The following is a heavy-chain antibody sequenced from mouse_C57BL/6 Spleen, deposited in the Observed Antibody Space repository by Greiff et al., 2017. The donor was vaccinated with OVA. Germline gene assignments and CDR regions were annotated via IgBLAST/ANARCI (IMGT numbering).Heavy chain of an antibody. D-gene: IGHD2-4*01. Sequence: EVQLVESGGGLVKPGGSLKLSCAASGFTFSSYAMSWVRQTPEKRLEWVATISDGGSYTYYPDNVKGRFTISRDNAKNNLYLQMSRLKSEDAAMYYCGKDYDYDEFAYWGQGTLVTVSA. CDR3: GKDYDYDEFAY. CDR1: GFTFSSYA. CDR2: ISDGGSYT. V-gene: IGHV5-4*01. J-gene: IGHJ3*01.